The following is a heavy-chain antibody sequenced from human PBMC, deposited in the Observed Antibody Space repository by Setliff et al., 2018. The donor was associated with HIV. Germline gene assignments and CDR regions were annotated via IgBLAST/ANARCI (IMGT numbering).Heavy chain of an antibody. CDR2: ISASATYI. CDR1: GFTFSNYS. J-gene: IGHJ5*02. D-gene: IGHD3-9*01. Sequence: GGSLRLSCAASGFTFSNYSMNWVRQTPGKGLEWVSPISASATYIYYADSVKGRFTISRDNAENSLYLKMNSLRAEDTAVYYCARDNGRYFDRGWFDPWGQGALVTVSS. V-gene: IGHV3-21*01. CDR3: ARDNGRYFDRGWFDP.